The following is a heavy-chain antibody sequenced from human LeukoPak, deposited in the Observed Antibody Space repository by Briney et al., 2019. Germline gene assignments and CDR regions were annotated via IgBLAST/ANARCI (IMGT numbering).Heavy chain of an antibody. CDR3: AREVYGSDNYYYYYGMDV. J-gene: IGHJ6*02. CDR2: ISYDGSNK. CDR1: GFTFSSYG. Sequence: GGSLRLSCAASGFTFSSYGMHWVRQAPGKGLEWVAVISYDGSNKYYADSVKGRFTISRDNSKNTLYLQMNSLRAEDTAVYYCAREVYGSDNYYYYYGMDVWGQGTTVTVSS. V-gene: IGHV3-30*03. D-gene: IGHD3-10*01.